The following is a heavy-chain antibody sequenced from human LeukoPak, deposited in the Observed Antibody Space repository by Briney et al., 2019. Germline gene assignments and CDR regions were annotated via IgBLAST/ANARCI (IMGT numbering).Heavy chain of an antibody. D-gene: IGHD6-13*01. CDR3: TRQQLDAFDI. V-gene: IGHV3-74*01. CDR2: INSDGSST. J-gene: IGHJ3*02. CDR1: GFTFSTYW. Sequence: GGSLRLSCAASGFTFSTYWMHWVRQAPGTGLVWVSRINSDGSSTTYADSEKGRFTISRDNAKNTLSLQMNSLRAEDTAVYYCTRQQLDAFDIWGPGTMVTVSS.